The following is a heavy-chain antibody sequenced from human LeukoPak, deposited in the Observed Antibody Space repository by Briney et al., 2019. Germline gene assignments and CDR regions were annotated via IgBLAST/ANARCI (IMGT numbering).Heavy chain of an antibody. Sequence: GGSLRLSCAASGFTFSSYGMHWVRQAPGKGVEWVAVIWYDGSNKYYADSVKGRFTISRDNSKNTLYLQMNSLRAEDTAVYYCARDDRSGSYIDYWGQGTLVTVSS. J-gene: IGHJ4*02. CDR2: IWYDGSNK. CDR3: ARDDRSGSYIDY. D-gene: IGHD1-26*01. V-gene: IGHV3-33*01. CDR1: GFTFSSYG.